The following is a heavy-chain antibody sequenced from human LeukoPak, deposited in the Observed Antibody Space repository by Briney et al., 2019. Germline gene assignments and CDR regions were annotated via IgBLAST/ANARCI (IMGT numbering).Heavy chain of an antibody. V-gene: IGHV4-4*07. CDR2: IYTSGST. CDR1: GGSISSYY. Sequence: SSETLSLTCTVSGGSISSYYWSWIRQPAGKGLEWIGHIYTSGSTNYNPSLKSRVTMSVDTSKNQFSLKLSSVTAADTAVYYCARDRKYSYGYYGMDVWGQGTTVTVSS. J-gene: IGHJ6*02. CDR3: ARDRKYSYGYYGMDV. D-gene: IGHD5-18*01.